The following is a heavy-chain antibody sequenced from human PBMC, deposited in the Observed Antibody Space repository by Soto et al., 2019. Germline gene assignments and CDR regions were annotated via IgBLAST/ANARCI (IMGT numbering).Heavy chain of an antibody. CDR2: IIPIFGTA. CDR3: ARESRYCSGGSCYFLPGIDY. J-gene: IGHJ4*02. CDR1: GGTFSSYV. Sequence: QVQLVQSGAEVKKPGSSVKVSCKASGGTFSSYVISWVRQAPGQGLAWMGGIIPIFGTANYAQKFQGRVTITADESTSTAYMELSSLRSEDTAVYYCARESRYCSGGSCYFLPGIDYWGQGTLVTVSS. D-gene: IGHD2-15*01. V-gene: IGHV1-69*12.